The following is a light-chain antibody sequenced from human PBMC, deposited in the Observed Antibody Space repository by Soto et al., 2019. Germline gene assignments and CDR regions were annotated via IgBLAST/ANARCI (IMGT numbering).Light chain of an antibody. Sequence: DIQMTQSPSSLSASVGDRVTITCRASQTIRNYLNWYQQKPGKAPKLLIFAASSLQSGVPSRFTGSGSGTDFTLSISSLQPEDFAPYYCQQSYTTPITFGQGTRLAIK. CDR3: QQSYTTPIT. CDR2: AAS. V-gene: IGKV1-39*01. J-gene: IGKJ5*01. CDR1: QTIRNY.